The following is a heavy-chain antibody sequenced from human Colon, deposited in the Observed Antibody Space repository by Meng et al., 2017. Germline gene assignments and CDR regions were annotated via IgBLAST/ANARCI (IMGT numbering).Heavy chain of an antibody. V-gene: IGHV4-34*01. Sequence: QWSAGLLKPSDTLSLTLSVYGASVSRFYWAWIRQSPGKGLEWIGEINHAGPAYYNPSLKSRVTLSIDTSRNQFSLKLRSVTAADTAVYYCANIRDRSFSDSWGQGTLVTVSS. D-gene: IGHD1-26*01. J-gene: IGHJ4*02. CDR2: INHAGPA. CDR3: ANIRDRSFSDS. CDR1: GASVSRFY.